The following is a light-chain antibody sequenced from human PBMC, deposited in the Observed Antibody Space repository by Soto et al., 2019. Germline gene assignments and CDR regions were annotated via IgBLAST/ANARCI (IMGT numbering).Light chain of an antibody. J-gene: IGKJ1*01. CDR3: QQYGRSPT. V-gene: IGKV3-20*01. CDR1: QSINSRS. Sequence: DIVLTQSPGILSLSPGERATLSCGASQSINSRSLAWYQQKPGQAPRLLIYDASNRATGIPARFSGSGSETDFTLTISGLEPEDFAVYYCQQYGRSPTFGQGTKVDNK. CDR2: DAS.